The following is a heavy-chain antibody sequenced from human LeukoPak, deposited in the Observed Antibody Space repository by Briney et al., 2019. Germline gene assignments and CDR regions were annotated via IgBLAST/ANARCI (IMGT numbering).Heavy chain of an antibody. CDR1: GFTFSSYA. J-gene: IGHJ4*02. V-gene: IGHV3-23*01. D-gene: IGHD6-19*01. CDR2: ISDSGGST. Sequence: GSLRLSCVASGFTFSSYAMSWVRQAPGKGLEWVSGISDSGGSTYYGDSVKGRFTISRDNSKNTLYLQMNSLRAEDTAVYYCAKRPGGLYSSAWFFDYWGQGTLVTVSA. CDR3: AKRPGGLYSSAWFFDY.